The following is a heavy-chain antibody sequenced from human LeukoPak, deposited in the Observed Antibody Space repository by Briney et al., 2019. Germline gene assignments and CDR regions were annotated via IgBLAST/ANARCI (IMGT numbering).Heavy chain of an antibody. CDR3: ATGPGGFYFDY. CDR2: INQGGNT. V-gene: IGHV4-34*01. J-gene: IGHJ4*02. CDR1: GGSFGNYY. Sequence: SETLSLTCTVYGGSFGNYYWSWIRQPPGKGLEWIAEINQGGNTNYNPSLKSRVTISLDTSKNQFSLKLSSVSAADTAVYYCATGPGGFYFDYWGQGTLVTVSS. D-gene: IGHD3-3*01.